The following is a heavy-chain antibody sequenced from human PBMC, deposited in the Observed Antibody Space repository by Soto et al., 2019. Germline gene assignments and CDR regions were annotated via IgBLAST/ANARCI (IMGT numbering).Heavy chain of an antibody. CDR3: AQTLGLAAAGPGRFDL. CDR2: IIPLFGRA. D-gene: IGHD6-25*01. CDR1: GCTFSSYA. Sequence: QVQLVQSGAEVKKPGSSVKVSCKASGCTFSSYAISWVRQAPGQGLEWMGGIIPLFGRANYAQKFQGRVTITAAASTSTVYMELSSLRSEDTAVYYCAQTLGLAAAGPGRFDLWGRGTLVTVSS. J-gene: IGHJ2*01. V-gene: IGHV1-69*12.